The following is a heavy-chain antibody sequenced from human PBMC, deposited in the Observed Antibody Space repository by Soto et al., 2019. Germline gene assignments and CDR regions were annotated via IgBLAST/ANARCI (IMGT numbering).Heavy chain of an antibody. D-gene: IGHD6-13*01. V-gene: IGHV5-10-1*01. CDR2: IDPSDSYT. Sequence: GESLKISCRGSGYSFTSYVISWVRQMPGKGLEWVGRIDPSDSYTNYSPSFQGHVTISADKSISTAYLQWSSLKASDTAMYYCARSSGLYSSSQYYFDYWGQGTLVTVSS. J-gene: IGHJ4*02. CDR1: GYSFTSYV. CDR3: ARSSGLYSSSQYYFDY.